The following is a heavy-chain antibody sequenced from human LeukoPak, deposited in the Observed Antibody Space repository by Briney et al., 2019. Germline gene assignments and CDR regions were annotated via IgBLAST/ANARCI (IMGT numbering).Heavy chain of an antibody. CDR1: GYTFTSSY. J-gene: IGHJ1*01. CDR2: INSSGGGT. Sequence: VASVKVSCMASGYTFTSSYIHWVRQAPGQGLEWMGIINSSGGGTIYAQKFQGRVTMTRDTSTSTLYMELSSLRFEDTAVYYCTRASQDLEPQPWVFQDWGQGTLVTVSS. D-gene: IGHD1-26*01. V-gene: IGHV1-46*01. CDR3: TRASQDLEPQPWVFQD.